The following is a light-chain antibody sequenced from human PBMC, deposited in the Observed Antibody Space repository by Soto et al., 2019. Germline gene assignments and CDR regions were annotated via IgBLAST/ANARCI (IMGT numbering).Light chain of an antibody. CDR3: QPLRT. V-gene: IGKV1-5*01. J-gene: IGKJ1*01. CDR2: DAS. CDR1: QSISSW. Sequence: DIQMTQSPSTLSASVGDRVTITCRASQSISSWLAWYQQKPGKAPKLLIYDASSLESGVPSRFSGSGSGTEFTRTISSLQPDDFATYYCQPLRTFGQGTKVEIK.